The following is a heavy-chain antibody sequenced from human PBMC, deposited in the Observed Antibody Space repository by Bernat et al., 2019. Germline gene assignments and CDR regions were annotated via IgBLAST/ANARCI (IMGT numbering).Heavy chain of an antibody. D-gene: IGHD3-16*01. J-gene: IGHJ4*02. Sequence: QLQLQESGPGLVKPSETLSLTCTVSGGSISSSNWWSWVRQPPGKGLEWIGEIYHSGSTNYNPSLKSRVTISVDKSKNQFSLKLSSVTAADTAVYYCARWMGGGTYYFDYWGQGTLVTVSS. CDR1: GGSISSSNW. CDR3: ARWMGGGTYYFDY. CDR2: IYHSGST. V-gene: IGHV4-4*02.